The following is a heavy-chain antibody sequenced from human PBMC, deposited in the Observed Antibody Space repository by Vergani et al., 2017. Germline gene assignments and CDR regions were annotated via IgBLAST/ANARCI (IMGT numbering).Heavy chain of an antibody. CDR1: GFTFNQYG. V-gene: IGHV3-33*01. CDR3: ARDLRLLYNRFDP. CDR2: TWYDGNNK. D-gene: IGHD1-14*01. Sequence: QVQLVESGGGVVQPGRSLRLSCAASGFTFNQYGMHWFGQAPGKGLEWVAVTWYDGNNKQYADSMKGRFTISRDNSKSTMYLQMNSLRDEETGVYYCARDLRLLYNRFDPWGQGTLVTVSS. J-gene: IGHJ5*02.